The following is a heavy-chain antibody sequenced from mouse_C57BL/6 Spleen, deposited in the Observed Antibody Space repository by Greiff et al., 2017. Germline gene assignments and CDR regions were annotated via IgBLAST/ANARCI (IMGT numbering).Heavy chain of an antibody. CDR3: ARGGDGGYSYYAMDY. J-gene: IGHJ4*01. D-gene: IGHD2-3*01. CDR1: GYTFTSYG. CDR2: IYPRSGNT. Sequence: QVQLQQSGAELARPGASVKLSCKASGYTFTSYGISWVKQRTGQGLEWIGEIYPRSGNTYYNEKFKGKATLTADKSSSTAYMELRSLTSEDSAVYFCARGGDGGYSYYAMDYWGQGTSVTVSS. V-gene: IGHV1-81*01.